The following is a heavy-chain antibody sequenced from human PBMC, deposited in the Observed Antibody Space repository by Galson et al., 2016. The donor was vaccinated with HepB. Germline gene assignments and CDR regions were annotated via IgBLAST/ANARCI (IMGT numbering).Heavy chain of an antibody. J-gene: IGHJ4*02. Sequence: SLRLSCAASGFTFSSFAMTWVHQAPGKGLEWVSTILRSGSSTYNADSVKGRFTIARDNSRSKLSLQRNSLRAEDTAVYYCAKMSGWELGECFFDYWGQGTLATVSS. CDR2: ILRSGSST. D-gene: IGHD1-26*01. CDR3: AKMSGWELGECFFDY. V-gene: IGHV3-23*01. CDR1: GFTFSSFA.